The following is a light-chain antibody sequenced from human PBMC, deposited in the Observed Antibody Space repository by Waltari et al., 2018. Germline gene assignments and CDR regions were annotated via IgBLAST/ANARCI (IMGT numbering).Light chain of an antibody. V-gene: IGLV2-14*01. CDR3: GSYTSSTTPYV. CDR2: DVN. Sequence: QSALTQPASVSGSPGQSITISCTGTSSHVGCYNYLTWYQQHPGKAPKVMIYDVNNRPSGVSNRFSGSKSGNTASLTISGLQAEDEADYYCGSYTSSTTPYVFGTGTKVTVL. J-gene: IGLJ1*01. CDR1: SSHVGCYNY.